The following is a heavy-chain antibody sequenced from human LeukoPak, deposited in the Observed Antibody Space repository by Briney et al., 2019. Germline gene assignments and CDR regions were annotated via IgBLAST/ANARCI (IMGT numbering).Heavy chain of an antibody. CDR2: ISYDGSNK. J-gene: IGHJ4*02. Sequence: GGSLRLSCAASGFTFSSCAMHWVRQAPGKGLEWVAVISYDGSNKYYADSVKGRFTISRDNSKNTLYLQMNSLRAEDTAVYYCARERGAITMGTFDYWGQGTLVTVSS. CDR3: ARERGAITMGTFDY. V-gene: IGHV3-30*04. D-gene: IGHD3-10*01. CDR1: GFTFSSCA.